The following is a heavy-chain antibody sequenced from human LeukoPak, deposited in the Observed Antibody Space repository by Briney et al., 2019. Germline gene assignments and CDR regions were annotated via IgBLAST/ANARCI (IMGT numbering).Heavy chain of an antibody. J-gene: IGHJ4*02. CDR1: GFTFSSYD. V-gene: IGHV3-30*02. CDR3: AKDPRYYYGSGDY. Sequence: PGGSLRLSCAASGFTFSSYDMHWVRQAPGKGLEWVAFIRYDGSNKYYADSVKGRFTISRDNSKNTLYLQMNSLRPEDTAVYYCAKDPRYYYGSGDYWGRGTLVTVSS. D-gene: IGHD3-10*01. CDR2: IRYDGSNK.